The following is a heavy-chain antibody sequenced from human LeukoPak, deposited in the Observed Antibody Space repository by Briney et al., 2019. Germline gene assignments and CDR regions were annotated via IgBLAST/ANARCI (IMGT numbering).Heavy chain of an antibody. J-gene: IGHJ4*02. V-gene: IGHV3-66*01. CDR3: ARGPSGWLQAFDY. CDR1: GFTVSSNY. D-gene: IGHD5-24*01. CDR2: IYSGGST. Sequence: RGSLRLSCAASGFTVSSNYMSWVRQAPGKGLEWVSVIYSGGSTYYADSVKGRFTISRDNSKNTLYLQMNSLRAEDTAVYYCARGPSGWLQAFDYWGQGTLVTVSS.